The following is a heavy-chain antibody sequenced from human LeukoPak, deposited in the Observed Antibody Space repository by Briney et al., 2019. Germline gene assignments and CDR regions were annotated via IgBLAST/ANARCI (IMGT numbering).Heavy chain of an antibody. J-gene: IGHJ4*02. CDR3: ARDGRGAAAGERFDY. Sequence: PGGSLRLSCAASGFTFSSYWMSWVRQAPGKGLEWVAVISYDGSNKYYADSVKGRFTISRDNSKNTLYLQMNSLRAEDTAVYYCARDGRGAAAGERFDYWGQGTLVTVSS. CDR2: ISYDGSNK. D-gene: IGHD6-13*01. CDR1: GFTFSSYW. V-gene: IGHV3-30-3*01.